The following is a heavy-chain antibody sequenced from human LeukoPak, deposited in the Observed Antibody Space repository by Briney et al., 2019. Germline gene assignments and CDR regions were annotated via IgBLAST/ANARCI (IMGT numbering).Heavy chain of an antibody. V-gene: IGHV4-59*01. D-gene: IGHD3-10*01. CDR1: GGSIGSYY. Sequence: PSETLSLTCTVSGGSIGSYYWSWIRQPPGKGLEWIGYIYYSGSTNYNPSLKSRVTISVDTSKNQFSLKLSSVAAADTAVYYCARWFGELFVFDYWGQGTLVTVSS. J-gene: IGHJ4*02. CDR2: IYYSGST. CDR3: ARWFGELFVFDY.